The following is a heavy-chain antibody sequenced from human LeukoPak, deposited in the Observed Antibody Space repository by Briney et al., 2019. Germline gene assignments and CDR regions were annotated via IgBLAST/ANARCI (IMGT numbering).Heavy chain of an antibody. Sequence: GGSLRLSCAASGFTFSSYAMSWVRQAPGKGLEWVSAISGSGGSTYYADSVKGRFTISRDNSKNTLYLQMNSLRAEDTAVYYCAKDLWPSTVETPGTDYWGQGTLVTVSS. J-gene: IGHJ4*02. CDR3: AKDLWPSTVETPGTDY. CDR2: ISGSGGST. V-gene: IGHV3-23*01. CDR1: GFTFSSYA. D-gene: IGHD4-23*01.